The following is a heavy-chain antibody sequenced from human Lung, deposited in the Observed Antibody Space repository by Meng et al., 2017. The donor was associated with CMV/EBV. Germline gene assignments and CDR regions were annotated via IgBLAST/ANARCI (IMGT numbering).Heavy chain of an antibody. CDR2: IYSDGVTT. J-gene: IGHJ3*02. CDR3: AREPGRGAFDI. CDR1: GMNLETYW. Sequence: SCAVSGMNLETYWMHWVRQVPGKGLVWLSRIYSDGVTTRYADSVKGRFTISRDNTKNTLYLQMNGLRVEDTAVYYCAREPGRGAFDIWGHGTMVTVSS. V-gene: IGHV3-74*01. D-gene: IGHD3-10*01.